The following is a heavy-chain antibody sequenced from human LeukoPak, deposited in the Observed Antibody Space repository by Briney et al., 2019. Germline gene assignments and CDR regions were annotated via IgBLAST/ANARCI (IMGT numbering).Heavy chain of an antibody. J-gene: IGHJ6*03. Sequence: GGSLRLSCAASGFTFSTYAMSWVRQAPGKGLEWVSATSGSGGSTYYADSVKGRFTISRDNSKNTLYLQMNSLRAEDTAVYYCAKGSRDSSGYYYSYYYYYMDVWGKGTTVTVSS. CDR3: AKGSRDSSGYYYSYYYYYMDV. CDR1: GFTFSTYA. V-gene: IGHV3-23*01. CDR2: TSGSGGST. D-gene: IGHD3-22*01.